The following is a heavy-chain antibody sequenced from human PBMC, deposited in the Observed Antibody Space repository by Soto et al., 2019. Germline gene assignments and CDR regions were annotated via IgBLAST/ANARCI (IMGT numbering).Heavy chain of an antibody. CDR1: GFTFSSYG. CDR3: ARDQGSYYGSGSYYDC. D-gene: IGHD3-10*01. CDR2: IWYDGSNK. J-gene: IGHJ4*02. V-gene: IGHV3-33*01. Sequence: QVQLVESGGGVVQPGRSLRLSCAASGFTFSSYGMHWVRQAPGKGLEWVAVIWYDGSNKYYADSVKGRFTISRDNSKNTLYLQMNSLRAEDTAVYYCARDQGSYYGSGSYYDCWGQGTLVTVSS.